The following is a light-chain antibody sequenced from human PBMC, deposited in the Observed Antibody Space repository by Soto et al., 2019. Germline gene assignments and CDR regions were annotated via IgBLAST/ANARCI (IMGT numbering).Light chain of an antibody. V-gene: IGKV3-20*01. CDR1: QSVRNY. J-gene: IGKJ1*01. CDR3: QQYGYAPWT. CDR2: EAS. Sequence: EIVLTQSPATLSLSPGERATLSCRASQSVRNYLAWYQQKPGQAPRLLIYEASSRPTGIPDRFSGSGSGTDFTLTISRLEPEDFAVYYCQQYGYAPWTFGQGTKVDIK.